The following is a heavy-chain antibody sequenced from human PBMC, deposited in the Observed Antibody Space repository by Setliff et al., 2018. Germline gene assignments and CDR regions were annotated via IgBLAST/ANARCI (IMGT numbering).Heavy chain of an antibody. V-gene: IGHV1-8*03. CDR2: MNPNSGNT. CDR1: GYTFTSYD. D-gene: IGHD5-18*01. CDR3: YITYSYGLYYFDY. J-gene: IGHJ4*02. Sequence: ASVKVSCKASGYTFTSYDINWVRQATGQGLEWMGWMNPNSGNTGYAQKFQGRVTITRNTSISTAYMELSSLRSEDTAVYYCYITYSYGLYYFDYWGQGTLVTVSS.